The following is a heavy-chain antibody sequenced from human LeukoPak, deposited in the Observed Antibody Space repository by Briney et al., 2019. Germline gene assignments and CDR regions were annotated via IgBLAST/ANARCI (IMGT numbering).Heavy chain of an antibody. CDR3: ARVRMNAFDI. Sequence: PSETLSLTCAVYGGSFSGYYWSWIRQPPGKGLEWIGEINHSGSTNYNPSLKSRVTISVDTSKNQFSLKLSSVTAADTAVYYCARVRMNAFDIWGQGTMVTVSS. CDR2: INHSGST. V-gene: IGHV4-34*01. CDR1: GGSFSGYY. J-gene: IGHJ3*02.